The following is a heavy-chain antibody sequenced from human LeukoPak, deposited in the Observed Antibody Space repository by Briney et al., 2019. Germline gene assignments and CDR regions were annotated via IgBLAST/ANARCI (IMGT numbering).Heavy chain of an antibody. D-gene: IGHD5-24*01. V-gene: IGHV4-59*01. CDR3: ARGRDGGTFDY. J-gene: IGHJ4*02. CDR2: IYYSGST. Sequence: PSETLSLTCTVSGGSISSYYWSWIRQRPGKGLEWIGYIYYSGSTNYNPSLKSRVTISVDTSKNQFSLKLSSVTAADTAVYYCARGRDGGTFDYWGQGTLVTVSS. CDR1: GGSISSYY.